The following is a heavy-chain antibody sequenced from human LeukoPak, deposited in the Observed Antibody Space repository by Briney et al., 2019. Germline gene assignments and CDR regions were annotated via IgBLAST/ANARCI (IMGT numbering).Heavy chain of an antibody. CDR2: IYYSGST. Sequence: SETLSLTCTVSGGSISSSSYYWGWIRQPPGKGLEWIGSIYYSGSTYYNPSLKSRVTISVDTSKNQFSLKLSSVTAADTAVYYCARLPLYCSSTSCYDHWGQGTLVTVSS. CDR1: GGSISSSSYY. CDR3: ARLPLYCSSTSCYDH. D-gene: IGHD2-2*01. V-gene: IGHV4-39*01. J-gene: IGHJ4*02.